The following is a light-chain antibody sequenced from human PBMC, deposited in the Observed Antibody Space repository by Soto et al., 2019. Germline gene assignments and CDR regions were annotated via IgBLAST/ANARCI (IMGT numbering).Light chain of an antibody. CDR2: AAS. CDR3: QQYGTSPRT. J-gene: IGKJ1*01. CDR1: QSVRSNN. Sequence: EIVLTQSPGTLSLSPGERATLSCRASQSVRSNNLVWYQQKPGQAPRLLIYAASKRATGIPDRFSGSGSGTDFTLTISRLEPEDFAVYYCQQYGTSPRTFGQGTKVDIK. V-gene: IGKV3-20*01.